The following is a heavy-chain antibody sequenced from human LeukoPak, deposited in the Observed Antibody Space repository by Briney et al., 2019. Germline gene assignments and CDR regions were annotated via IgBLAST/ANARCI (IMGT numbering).Heavy chain of an antibody. CDR2: INAGNGNT. J-gene: IGHJ5*02. D-gene: IGHD3-10*01. V-gene: IGHV1-3*01. CDR3: ARDGDLLWFGELSSSNWFDP. CDR1: GYTFTSYA. Sequence: ASVKVSCKASGYTFTSYAMHWVRRAPGQRLEWMGWINAGNGNTKYSQKFQGRVTITRDTSASTAYMELSSLRSEDTAVYYCARDGDLLWFGELSSSNWFDPWGQGTLVTVSS.